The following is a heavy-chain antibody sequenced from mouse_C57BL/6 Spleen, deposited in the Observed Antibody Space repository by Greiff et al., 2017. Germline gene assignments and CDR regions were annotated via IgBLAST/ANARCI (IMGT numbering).Heavy chain of an antibody. J-gene: IGHJ2*01. V-gene: IGHV1-7*01. CDR3: ARYEDWDGGYFDY. D-gene: IGHD4-1*01. CDR1: GYTFTSYW. CDR2: INPSSGYT. Sequence: QVQLQQSGAELAKPGASVKLSCKASGYTFTSYWMHWVKQRPGQGLEWIGYINPSSGYTKYNQKFKDKATLTADKSSSTAYMQLSSLTYEDSAVYYCARYEDWDGGYFDYWGQGTTLTVAS.